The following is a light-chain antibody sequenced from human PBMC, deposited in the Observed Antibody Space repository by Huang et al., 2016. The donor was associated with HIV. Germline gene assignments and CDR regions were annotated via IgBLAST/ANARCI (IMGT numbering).Light chain of an antibody. CDR2: SAS. CDR1: QSVTSN. V-gene: IGKV3-15*01. J-gene: IGKJ1*01. CDR3: QHYNNWPWWT. Sequence: EVVMTQSPAILSVSPGERATLSCRASQSVTSNLAWYQQKPGQAPRLLTYSASTRATGIPDRVSGSGSGTEFSLTISSLQSEDFAVYYCQHYNNWPWWTFGQGTKVEIK.